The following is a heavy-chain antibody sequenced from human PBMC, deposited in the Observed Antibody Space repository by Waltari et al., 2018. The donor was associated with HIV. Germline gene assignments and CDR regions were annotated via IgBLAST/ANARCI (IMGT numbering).Heavy chain of an antibody. V-gene: IGHV3-49*03. J-gene: IGHJ4*02. D-gene: IGHD2-21*02. CDR3: ARGVNLRCTGDCYSAY. CDR2: IRSKPYGGTI. Sequence: EVHLVESGGGLVQPGRSLRLSCKASGFNFGAYAVTWFRQAPGKGLEWVGFIRSKPYGGTIEYAASVKGRFTISRDDSKNIAFLQMDSLKIEDTVVYYCARGVNLRCTGDCYSAYWGQGTLVTVSS. CDR1: GFNFGAYA.